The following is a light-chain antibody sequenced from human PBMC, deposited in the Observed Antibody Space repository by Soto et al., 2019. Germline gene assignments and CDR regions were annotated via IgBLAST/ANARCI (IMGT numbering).Light chain of an antibody. CDR2: DAS. J-gene: IGKJ4*01. CDR1: QDITNY. Sequence: DIQMTQSPSSLSASVGDRVTITCQASQDITNYLSWYQQKPGKAPKLLIYDASNLEIGVPSRFSGRGSGTDFSLTITSLQPEDFATYFCQQYDDLPLTFGGGTKVEVK. CDR3: QQYDDLPLT. V-gene: IGKV1-33*01.